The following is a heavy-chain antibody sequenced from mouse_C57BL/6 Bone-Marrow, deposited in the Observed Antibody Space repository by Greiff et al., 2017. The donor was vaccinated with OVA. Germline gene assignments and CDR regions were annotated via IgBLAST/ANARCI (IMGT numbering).Heavy chain of an antibody. J-gene: IGHJ1*03. CDR1: GYTFTSYW. D-gene: IGHD1-1*01. Sequence: VQLQQSGAELVRPGSSVKLSCKASGYTFTSYWMHWVKQRPIQGLEWIGNIDPSDSETHYNQKFKDKATLTVDKSSSTAYMQLSSLTSEDSAVYYCARDNYYGSSHWYFDVWGTGTTVTVSS. CDR2: IDPSDSET. CDR3: ARDNYYGSSHWYFDV. V-gene: IGHV1-52*01.